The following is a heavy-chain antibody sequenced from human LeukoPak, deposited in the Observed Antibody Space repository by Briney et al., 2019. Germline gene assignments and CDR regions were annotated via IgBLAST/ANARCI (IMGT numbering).Heavy chain of an antibody. J-gene: IGHJ4*02. D-gene: IGHD3-3*01. V-gene: IGHV1-2*02. CDR3: ARDYNVLRFVEWLTTFDY. CDR1: GYTFTGYY. CDR2: INPNSGGT. Sequence: APVKVSCKASGYTFTGYYMHWVRQAPGQGREWMGWINPNSGGTNYAQKFQGRVTMTRDTSISTAYMELSRLRSDDTAVYYCARDYNVLRFVEWLTTFDYWGQGTLVTVSS.